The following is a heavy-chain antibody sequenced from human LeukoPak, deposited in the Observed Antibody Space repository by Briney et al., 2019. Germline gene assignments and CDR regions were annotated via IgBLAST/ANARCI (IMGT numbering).Heavy chain of an antibody. Sequence: GGSLRLSCAASNFAFSSYSMHWVRQAPGKGLEWVAVISYDESNIYYAASVKGRFSISRDNSKNTLFLQMNSLRAEDTAVYYCTTDPWPSYSGSCDYWGQGTLVTVSS. J-gene: IGHJ4*02. CDR3: TTDPWPSYSGSCDY. CDR1: NFAFSSYS. CDR2: ISYDESNI. D-gene: IGHD6-13*01. V-gene: IGHV3-30*04.